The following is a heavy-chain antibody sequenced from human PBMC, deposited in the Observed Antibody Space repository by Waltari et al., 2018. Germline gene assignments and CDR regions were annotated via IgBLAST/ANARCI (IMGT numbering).Heavy chain of an antibody. CDR3: TRGSATHSYPYYYYYMDV. CDR2: IRSKSYGGTT. V-gene: IGHV3-49*04. D-gene: IGHD5-18*01. Sequence: EVQLVESGGGLVQPGRSLRLSCTASGFNFGDYAMSWVSQAAGEGREWVGFIRSKSYGGTTEYAASVKGRFTISRDDSKSIAYLQMNSLKTEDTAVYYCTRGSATHSYPYYYYYMDVWGKGTTVTVSS. CDR1: GFNFGDYA. J-gene: IGHJ6*03.